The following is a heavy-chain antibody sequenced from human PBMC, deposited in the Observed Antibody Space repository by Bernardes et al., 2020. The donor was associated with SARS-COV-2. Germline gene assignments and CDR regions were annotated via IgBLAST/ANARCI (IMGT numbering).Heavy chain of an antibody. CDR2: VSFDGSNK. CDR1: GFTFNTYT. V-gene: IGHV3-30-3*01. J-gene: IGHJ4*02. Sequence: GGSLRLSCAAAGFTFNTYTMHWVRQAPGKGLEWVTLVSFDGSNKYYADSVRGRFTVSRDNSKNTLYVQMNSLRPDDTAVYYCARGALRASPELDFDYWGQGTLVTVSS. CDR3: ARGALRASPELDFDY.